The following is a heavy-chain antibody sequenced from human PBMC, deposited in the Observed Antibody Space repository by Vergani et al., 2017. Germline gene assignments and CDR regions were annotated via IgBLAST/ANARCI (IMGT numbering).Heavy chain of an antibody. V-gene: IGHV4-31*03. CDR1: GGSISSGGYY. CDR2: IYYSGST. CDR3: AREGYGDYSVDY. D-gene: IGHD4-17*01. J-gene: IGHJ4*02. Sequence: QVQLQESGPGLVKPSQTLSLTCTVSGGSISSGGYYWSWIRQHPGKGREWIGYIYYSGSTYYNPSLKSRVTISVDTSQNQVSLKLRSVTAADTAVYYCAREGYGDYSVDYWGQGTLVTVSS.